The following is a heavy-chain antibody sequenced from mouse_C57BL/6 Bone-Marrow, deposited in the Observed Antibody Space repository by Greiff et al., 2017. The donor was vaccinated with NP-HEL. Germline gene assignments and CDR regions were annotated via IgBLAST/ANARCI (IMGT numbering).Heavy chain of an antibody. V-gene: IGHV1-4*01. D-gene: IGHD2-5*01. J-gene: IGHJ3*01. CDR2: INPSGGDT. Sequence: VQLQQSGAELARPGASVKMSCKASGYTFTSYTMHWVKQRPGQGLEWIGYINPSGGDTKYNQKFKDKATMTADKSSSTAYMQLSSLTSEDSAVYYCARPTYYSNFGFAYWGQGTLVTVSA. CDR1: GYTFTSYT. CDR3: ARPTYYSNFGFAY.